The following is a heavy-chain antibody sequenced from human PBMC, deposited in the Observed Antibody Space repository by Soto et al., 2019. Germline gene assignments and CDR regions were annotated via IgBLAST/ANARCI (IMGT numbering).Heavy chain of an antibody. CDR2: INPNTGTT. CDR3: ARGVDDTGGGH. J-gene: IGHJ4*02. D-gene: IGHD2-8*02. CDR1: GYSFKSYD. V-gene: IGHV1-8*01. Sequence: QVQLVQSGAEVRKPGVSVKVSCRASGYSFKSYDINWVRQVAGQGLEWLGWINPNTGTTGYAQNFQVRCTLTRDTSISTVYLELSSLRSEDTAVYYCARGVDDTGGGHWGQVTLVTVSS.